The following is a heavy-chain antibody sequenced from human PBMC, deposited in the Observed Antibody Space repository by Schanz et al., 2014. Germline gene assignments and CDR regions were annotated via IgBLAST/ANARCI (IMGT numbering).Heavy chain of an antibody. Sequence: EVQLVESGGGLVQPGGSLRLSCTASGFTFSSYSMNWVRQAPGKGLEWVSAISGSGGSTYYADSMKGRFTVSRDNAENALYLQMNSLRAEDTGLYFCARGGSGSHYRLDYWGQGTLVTVSS. CDR3: ARGGSGSHYRLDY. J-gene: IGHJ4*02. V-gene: IGHV3-48*01. CDR1: GFTFSSYS. CDR2: ISGSGGST. D-gene: IGHD1-26*01.